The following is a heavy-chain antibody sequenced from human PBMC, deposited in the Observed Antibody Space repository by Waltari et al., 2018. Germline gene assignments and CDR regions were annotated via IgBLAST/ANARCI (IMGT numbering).Heavy chain of an antibody. CDR2: IESGGST. CDR3: AKDEGIAVAGSFDI. D-gene: IGHD6-19*01. J-gene: IGHJ3*02. Sequence: EVQLLESGGGLVQPGGSLRLSCAASGFTFSSYAMSWVRQAPGKGLEWVSVIESGGSTDYADAVKGRFTISRDNSKNTLYLQMNSLRAEDTAVYYCAKDEGIAVAGSFDIWGQGTMVTVSS. V-gene: IGHV3-23*03. CDR1: GFTFSSYA.